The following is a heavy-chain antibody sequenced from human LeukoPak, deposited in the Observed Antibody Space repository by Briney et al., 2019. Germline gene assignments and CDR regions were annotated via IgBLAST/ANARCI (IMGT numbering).Heavy chain of an antibody. CDR1: GFTFSSYV. CDR2: ISHSGGST. Sequence: GGSLRLSCEASGFTFSSYVMSWVRQAPGKGLEWVSGISHSGGSTFYADSVKGRFTISRDNPKNSLYLQMNSLRAEDTAVYYCAREIVIWGQGTMVTVSS. V-gene: IGHV3-23*01. D-gene: IGHD3-22*01. J-gene: IGHJ3*02. CDR3: AREIVI.